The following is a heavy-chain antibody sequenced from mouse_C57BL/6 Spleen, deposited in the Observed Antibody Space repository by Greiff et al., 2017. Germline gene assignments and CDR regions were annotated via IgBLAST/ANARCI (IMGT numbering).Heavy chain of an antibody. J-gene: IGHJ1*03. CDR2: INPGTGGT. CDR3: ARSRYFDV. CDR1: GYSFTGYY. V-gene: IGHV1-42*01. Sequence: EVQLQQSGPELVKPGASVKISCKASGYSFTGYYMNWVKQSPEKSLEWIGEINPGTGGTTYNQKFKAKATLTVDKASSTAYLQLKSLTSEDSAVYYCARSRYFDVWGTGTTVTVSS.